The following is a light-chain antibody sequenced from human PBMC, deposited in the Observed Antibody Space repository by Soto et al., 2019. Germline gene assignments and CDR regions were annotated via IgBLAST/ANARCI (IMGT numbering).Light chain of an antibody. J-gene: IGKJ5*01. V-gene: IGKV3-11*01. Sequence: EIVLTQSPATLSLSPGERATLSGRASQSVNRLLAWYQQKPGQAPRLLIYAASNRATGIPARFNGSGSGTDFTLTIISLEPEDFAVYFCQQRSKWPPITFGQGTRLAIK. CDR3: QQRSKWPPIT. CDR1: QSVNRL. CDR2: AAS.